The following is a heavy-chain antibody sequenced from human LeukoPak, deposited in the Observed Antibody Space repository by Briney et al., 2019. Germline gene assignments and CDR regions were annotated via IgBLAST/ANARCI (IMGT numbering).Heavy chain of an antibody. D-gene: IGHD5-24*01. J-gene: IGHJ3*02. Sequence: QPGGSLILSCAASGFTFSSYEMNWVRQAPGKGLEWVSYISSSGSTIYYADSVKGRFTISRDNAKNSLYLQMNSLRAEDTAVHYCARDRWGRDGYNSNAFDIWGQGTMVTVSS. CDR2: ISSSGSTI. CDR1: GFTFSSYE. CDR3: ARDRWGRDGYNSNAFDI. V-gene: IGHV3-48*03.